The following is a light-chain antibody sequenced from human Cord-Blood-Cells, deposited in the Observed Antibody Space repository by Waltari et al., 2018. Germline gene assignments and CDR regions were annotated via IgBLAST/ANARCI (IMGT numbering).Light chain of an antibody. Sequence: QSALTQPASVSGSPGQSITISCTGTSRYVGVYNYVSWYQQHPGQPPKLMIYDVSKRPSGVSNRFSGSKSGNTASLTISGLQAEDEADYYCSSYTSSSTYVFGTGTKVTVL. CDR3: SSYTSSSTYV. CDR2: DVS. V-gene: IGLV2-14*01. J-gene: IGLJ1*01. CDR1: SRYVGVYNY.